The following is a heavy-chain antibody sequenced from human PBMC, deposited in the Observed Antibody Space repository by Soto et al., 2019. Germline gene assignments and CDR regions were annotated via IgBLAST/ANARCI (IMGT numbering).Heavy chain of an antibody. CDR1: GGSFSGYY. CDR2: INHSGST. J-gene: IGHJ4*02. D-gene: IGHD3-22*01. Sequence: QVQLQQWGAGLLKPSETLSLTCAVYGGSFSGYYWSWIRQPPGKGLEWIGEINHSGSTNYNPSLKSRVTISVDTSNNQFSLKLSSVTAADTAVYYFARLTPGYYPLAVDWGQGTLVTVSS. CDR3: ARLTPGYYPLAVD. V-gene: IGHV4-34*01.